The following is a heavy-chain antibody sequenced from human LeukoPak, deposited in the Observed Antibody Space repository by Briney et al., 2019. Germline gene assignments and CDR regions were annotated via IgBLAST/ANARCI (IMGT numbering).Heavy chain of an antibody. D-gene: IGHD6-19*01. V-gene: IGHV1-18*01. CDR1: GYTFSTYG. CDR2: ISGRNGNA. Sequence: ASVKVSCKTSGYTFSTYGISWVRQAPGQGLEWLGWISGRNGNANYVQEFQGRVTMTTDTSTTTAYMELRSLTSDDTAVYFCERYLGHSSGSKRGFDYWGQGTPVIVSS. J-gene: IGHJ4*02. CDR3: ERYLGHSSGSKRGFDY.